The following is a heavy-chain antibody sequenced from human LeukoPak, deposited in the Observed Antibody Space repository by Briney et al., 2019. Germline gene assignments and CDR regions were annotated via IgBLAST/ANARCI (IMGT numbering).Heavy chain of an antibody. Sequence: GASVKVSCKASGYTFTSYYMHWVRQAPGQGLEWMGIINPSGGSTSYAQKFQGRVTMTTDTSMSTAYMELRSLRSDDTAVYYCARDQCKGVVVGGGSCYSEDAFDIWGQGTMVTVSS. J-gene: IGHJ3*02. V-gene: IGHV1-46*01. CDR2: INPSGGST. CDR3: ARDQCKGVVVGGGSCYSEDAFDI. D-gene: IGHD2-15*01. CDR1: GYTFTSYY.